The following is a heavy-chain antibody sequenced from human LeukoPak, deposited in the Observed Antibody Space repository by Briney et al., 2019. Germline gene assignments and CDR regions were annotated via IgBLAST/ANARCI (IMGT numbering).Heavy chain of an antibody. CDR2: MNPNSGNT. CDR1: GYTFTSYD. D-gene: IGHD2-15*01. V-gene: IGHV1-8*01. Sequence: ASVKVSCKASGYTFTSYDINWVRQATGQGLEWMGWMNPNSGNTGYAQKFQGRVTMTRNTSISTAYMELSSLRSEDTAVYYCAREHCSGGSCYSIYYYYYMDVWGKGTTVTVSS. J-gene: IGHJ6*03. CDR3: AREHCSGGSCYSIYYYYYMDV.